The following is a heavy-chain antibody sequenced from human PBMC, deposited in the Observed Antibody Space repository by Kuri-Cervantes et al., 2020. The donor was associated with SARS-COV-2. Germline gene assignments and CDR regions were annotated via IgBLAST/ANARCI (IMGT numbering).Heavy chain of an antibody. CDR1: GYTFTSYY. CDR2: INPSGGST. V-gene: IGHV1-46*01. Sequence: ASVTVSCKASGYTFTSYYMHWVRQAPGQGLEWMGIINPSGGSTSYAQKFQGRVTITADESTSTAYMELSSLRSEDTAVYYRARGYYYYGSGSYYQFDYWGQGTLVTVSS. D-gene: IGHD3-10*01. J-gene: IGHJ4*02. CDR3: ARGYYYYGSGSYYQFDY.